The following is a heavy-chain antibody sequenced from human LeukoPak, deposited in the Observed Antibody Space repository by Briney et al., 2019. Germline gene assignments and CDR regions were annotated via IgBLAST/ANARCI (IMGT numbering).Heavy chain of an antibody. V-gene: IGHV3-48*01. Sequence: GGSLRLSCAASGFTFSSYSMNWVRQAPGKGLEWVSYISGSSSTIYYADSVKGRFTISRDNSKNTLYIQVNSLRAEDTAMYYCARNILFAFDIWGQGTMVTVSS. CDR3: ARNILFAFDI. CDR1: GFTFSSYS. CDR2: ISGSSSTI. J-gene: IGHJ3*02. D-gene: IGHD2/OR15-2a*01.